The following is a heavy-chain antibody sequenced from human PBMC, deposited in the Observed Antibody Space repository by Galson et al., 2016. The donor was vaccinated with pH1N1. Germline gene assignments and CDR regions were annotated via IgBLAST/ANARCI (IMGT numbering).Heavy chain of an antibody. CDR1: GFTFNTWH. V-gene: IGHV3-48*04. CDR3: ARPGNFDGDRRGAFDL. Sequence: SLRLSCAASGFTFNTWHMDWVRQAPGKGLEWISFITYTSGALYYADSVKGRLTVSRDNAKNSLYLQMDSLRVEDTAVYYCARPGNFDGDRRGAFDLWGQGTMVTVSP. J-gene: IGHJ3*01. CDR2: ITYTSGAL. D-gene: IGHD2-21*02.